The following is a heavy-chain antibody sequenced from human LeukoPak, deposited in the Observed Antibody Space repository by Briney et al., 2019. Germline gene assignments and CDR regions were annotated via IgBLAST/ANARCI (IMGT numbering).Heavy chain of an antibody. CDR1: GASFSGYY. CDR2: ISSSGSTV. V-gene: IGHV3-11*04. CDR3: ARYWNYVYYYMDV. J-gene: IGHJ6*03. Sequence: LSVTYAGYGASFSGYYWSWIRQPPGKGLEWVSYISSSGSTVYYGDSVKGRFTISRDNAKNSLYLQMNSLRAEDTAVYYCARYWNYVYYYMDVWGKGTTVTVSS. D-gene: IGHD1-1*01.